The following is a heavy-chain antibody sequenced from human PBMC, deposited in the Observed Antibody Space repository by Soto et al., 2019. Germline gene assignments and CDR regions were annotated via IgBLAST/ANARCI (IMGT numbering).Heavy chain of an antibody. J-gene: IGHJ2*01. Sequence: PSETLSLTCTVSGGSISGSSYYWVWIRQPPGKGLEWIGSVYYSGNTYLNPSLKSRVTISVDTSKNQFSLKLSSVTAADTAVYYCARPYGSSSYYSYWYFDLWGRGTLVTVSS. V-gene: IGHV4-39*01. CDR2: VYYSGNT. CDR1: GGSISGSSYY. D-gene: IGHD3-22*01. CDR3: ARPYGSSSYYSYWYFDL.